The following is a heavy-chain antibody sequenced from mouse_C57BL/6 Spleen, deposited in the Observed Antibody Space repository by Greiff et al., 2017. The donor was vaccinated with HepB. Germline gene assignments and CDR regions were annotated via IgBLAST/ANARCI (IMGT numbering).Heavy chain of an antibody. V-gene: IGHV3-6*01. CDR2: ISYDGSN. CDR1: GYSITSGYY. Sequence: EVQLVESGPGLVKPSQSLSLTCSVTGYSITSGYYWNWIRQFPGNKLEWMGYISYDGSNNYNPSLKNRIPITRDTSKNQFFLKLNSVTTEDTATYYCARREHLGNFDYWGQGTTLTVSS. CDR3: ARREHLGNFDY. D-gene: IGHD3-3*01. J-gene: IGHJ2*01.